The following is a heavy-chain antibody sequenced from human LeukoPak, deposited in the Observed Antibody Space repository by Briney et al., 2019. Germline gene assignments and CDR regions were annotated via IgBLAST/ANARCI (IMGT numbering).Heavy chain of an antibody. J-gene: IGHJ6*03. CDR1: GGSISSYY. CDR3: ARVRYLVLYYYMDV. V-gene: IGHV4-34*01. D-gene: IGHD1-14*01. Sequence: SETLSLTCTVSGGSISSYYWSWIRQPPGKGLEWIGEINHSGSTYYNPSLKSRVTISVDTSKNQFSLKLSSVTAADTAVYYCARVRYLVLYYYMDVWGKGTTVTVSS. CDR2: INHSGST.